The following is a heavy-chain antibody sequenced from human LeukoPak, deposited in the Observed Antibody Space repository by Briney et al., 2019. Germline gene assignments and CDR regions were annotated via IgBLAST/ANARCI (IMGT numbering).Heavy chain of an antibody. J-gene: IGHJ6*02. CDR3: AKDLVHLLTGSSYYLAMDV. D-gene: IGHD3-9*01. CDR2: ISHDGSNK. CDR1: GFTFSSYG. V-gene: IGHV3-30*18. Sequence: ERSLRLSCEVSGFTFSSYGMHWVRQAPGKGLEWVAVISHDGSNKHYADSVKGRFTISRDNSKNTVYLQMNSLRAEDTAMYYCAKDLVHLLTGSSYYLAMDVWGQGTTVTVSS.